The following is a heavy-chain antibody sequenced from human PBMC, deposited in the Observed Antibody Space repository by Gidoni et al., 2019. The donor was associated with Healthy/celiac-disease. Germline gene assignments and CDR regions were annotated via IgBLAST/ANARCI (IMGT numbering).Heavy chain of an antibody. V-gene: IGHV4-39*01. CDR3: ARRREIADYYYGMDV. J-gene: IGHJ6*02. Sequence: QLQLQESGPGLVKPSETLSLTCTVSGGSISSSSYNWGWIRQPPGKGLEWIGSIYYSGSTYYNPSLKSRVTISVDTSKNQFSLKLSSVTAADTAVYYCARRREIADYYYGMDVWGQGTTVTVSS. CDR2: IYYSGST. CDR1: GGSISSSSYN.